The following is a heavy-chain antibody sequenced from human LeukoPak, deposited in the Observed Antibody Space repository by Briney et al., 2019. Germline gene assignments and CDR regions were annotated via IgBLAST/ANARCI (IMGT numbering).Heavy chain of an antibody. CDR3: ARLIAAYYYDSSGYFDY. CDR2: IYYSGST. CDR1: GGSISSNY. V-gene: IGHV4-59*01. Sequence: SETLSLTCTVSGGSISSNYWSWIRQPPGKGLEWVGYIYYSGSTNYNPSLKSRVTISVDTSKNQFSLKLSSVTAADTAVYYCARLIAAYYYDSSGYFDYWGQGTLVTVSS. D-gene: IGHD3-22*01. J-gene: IGHJ4*02.